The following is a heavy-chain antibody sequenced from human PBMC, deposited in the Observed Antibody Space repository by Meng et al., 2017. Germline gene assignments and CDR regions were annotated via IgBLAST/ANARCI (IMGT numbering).Heavy chain of an antibody. V-gene: IGHV3-33*01. D-gene: IGHD3-10*01. Sequence: GESLKISCAASGFTFSSYGMHWVRQAPGKGLEWVAVIWYDGSNKYYADSVKGRFTISRDDSKNTLYLQMNSLRAEDTAVYYCARDRSYYGSGSYYIWGQGTLVTVSS. J-gene: IGHJ4*02. CDR2: IWYDGSNK. CDR1: GFTFSSYG. CDR3: ARDRSYYGSGSYYI.